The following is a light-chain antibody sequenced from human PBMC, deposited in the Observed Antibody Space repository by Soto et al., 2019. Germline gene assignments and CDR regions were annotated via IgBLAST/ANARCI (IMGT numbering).Light chain of an antibody. J-gene: IGKJ5*01. V-gene: IGKV3-11*01. CDR1: QPISTH. Sequence: DIVLTQSPATLSLSPGERATLSCRASQPISTHLAWYQQKPGQAPRLLIYGASYRATGIPARISGSGSGTDFTLTISGLEPEDFAVYYCQQRSNWPTTFGQGTRLEIK. CDR2: GAS. CDR3: QQRSNWPTT.